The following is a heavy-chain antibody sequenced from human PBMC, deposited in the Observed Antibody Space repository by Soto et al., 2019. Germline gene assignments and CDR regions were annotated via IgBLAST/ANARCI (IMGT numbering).Heavy chain of an antibody. CDR1: GGSFSGYY. V-gene: IGHV4-34*01. CDR2: INHSGST. Sequence: QVQLQQWGAGLLKPSETLSLTCAVYGGSFSGYYWTWIRQPPGTGLEWIGEINHSGSTNYNPSLKSRVTISVDPSKNQSSLKLTSVTAADPAVYYCARDKITGLFDYWGQGTLVTVSS. CDR3: ARDKITGLFDY. J-gene: IGHJ4*02. D-gene: IGHD2-8*02.